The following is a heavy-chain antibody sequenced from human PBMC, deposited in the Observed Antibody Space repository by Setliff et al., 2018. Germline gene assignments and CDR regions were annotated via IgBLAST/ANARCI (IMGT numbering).Heavy chain of an antibody. J-gene: IGHJ4*02. CDR2: IGGKPDNYAT. Sequence: PGESLKISCVASGFTFSGSAIHWVRQASGKGLEWIGQIGGKPDNYATKYGASAKGRFTISRDDSKNTAYLQMRSLKGEDTALYYCATNVLVAGSSLDSWGQGSLVTVSS. CDR3: ATNVLVAGSSLDS. CDR1: GFTFSGSA. V-gene: IGHV3-73*01. D-gene: IGHD2-8*02.